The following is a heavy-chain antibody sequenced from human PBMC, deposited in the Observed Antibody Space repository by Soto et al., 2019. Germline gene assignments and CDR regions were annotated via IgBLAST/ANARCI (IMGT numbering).Heavy chain of an antibody. CDR2: ISYDGSNK. CDR3: AKNSGSYQSDYYYYGMDV. J-gene: IGHJ6*02. Sequence: GGSLRLSCAASGFTFSSYGMHWVRQAPGKGLEWVAVISYDGSNKYYADSVKGRFTISRDNSKNTLYLQMNSLRAEDTAVYYCAKNSGSYQSDYYYYGMDVWGQGTTVTVSS. V-gene: IGHV3-30*18. D-gene: IGHD1-26*01. CDR1: GFTFSSYG.